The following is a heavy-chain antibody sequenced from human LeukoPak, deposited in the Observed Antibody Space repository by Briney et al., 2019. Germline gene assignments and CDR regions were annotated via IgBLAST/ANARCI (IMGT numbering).Heavy chain of an antibody. V-gene: IGHV3-74*01. D-gene: IGHD1-26*01. CDR1: GFTFSNYW. CDR2: IKTDGSST. Sequence: GGSLRLSCAASGFTFSNYWMHWVRQAPGKGLVWVSRIKTDGSSTFYADSVKGRFTISRDNAKNSLYLQMNSLRAEDTAVYYCAREYVGPWYFDYWGQGTLVTVSS. J-gene: IGHJ4*02. CDR3: AREYVGPWYFDY.